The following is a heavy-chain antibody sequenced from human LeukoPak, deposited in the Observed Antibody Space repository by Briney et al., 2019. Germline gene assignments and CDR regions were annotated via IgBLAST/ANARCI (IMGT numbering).Heavy chain of an antibody. V-gene: IGHV3-21*01. Sequence: GGSLRLSCAASGFTFSSYSMNWVRQAPGKGLEWVSSISSSSSYIYYADSVKGRFTISRDNAKNSLYLQMNSLRAEDTAVYYCARGIVGAYYFDYWGEGTLVTVSS. D-gene: IGHD1-26*01. J-gene: IGHJ4*02. CDR3: ARGIVGAYYFDY. CDR1: GFTFSSYS. CDR2: ISSSSSYI.